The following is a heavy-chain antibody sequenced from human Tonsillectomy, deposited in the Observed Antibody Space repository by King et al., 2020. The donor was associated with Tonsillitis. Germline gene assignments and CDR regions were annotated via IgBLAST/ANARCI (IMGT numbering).Heavy chain of an antibody. CDR2: ISGSGGRS. V-gene: IGHV3-23*04. D-gene: IGHD6-19*01. Sequence: EVQLVESGGGLVQPGGSLRLSCAASGFIFSNYAMSWVRQAPGKGLEWVSAISGSGGRSPYAESVKGRFTISRDNSKNTLYMQMNSLRAEDTAVYYCAKDTAVAGYYWGQGTQVIVSS. CDR1: GFIFSNYA. J-gene: IGHJ4*02. CDR3: AKDTAVAGYY.